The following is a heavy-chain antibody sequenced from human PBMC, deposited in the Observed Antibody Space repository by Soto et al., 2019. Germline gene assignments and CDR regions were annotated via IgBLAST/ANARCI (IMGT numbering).Heavy chain of an antibody. CDR2: INPSGGSK. J-gene: IGHJ6*03. CDR3: ASVVRWDYYYYMDV. V-gene: IGHV1-46*03. Sequence: QVQLVQSGAEVKKPGASVKVSCKASGYTFTSYYMHWVRHAPGQGLEWMGIINPSGGSKKYAQKSQGRVTMNRDTSTSTVYMELSSLRSEDTAVYYCASVVRWDYYYYMDVWGKGTTVTVSS. D-gene: IGHD3-10*02. CDR1: GYTFTSYY.